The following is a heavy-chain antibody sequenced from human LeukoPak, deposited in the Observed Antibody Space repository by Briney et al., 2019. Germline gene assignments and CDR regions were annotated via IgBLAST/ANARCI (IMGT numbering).Heavy chain of an antibody. CDR1: GGSISSSTW. V-gene: IGHV4-4*02. J-gene: IGHJ3*02. D-gene: IGHD1-26*01. Sequence: SETLSLTCTVSGGSISSSTWWSWVRQPPGKGLECIGEIHHSGTTNYNPSLKSRVTISVDTSKNQFSLKLSSVTAADTAVYYCARGQYSGSYYAFDIWGQGTMVTVSS. CDR2: IHHSGTT. CDR3: ARGQYSGSYYAFDI.